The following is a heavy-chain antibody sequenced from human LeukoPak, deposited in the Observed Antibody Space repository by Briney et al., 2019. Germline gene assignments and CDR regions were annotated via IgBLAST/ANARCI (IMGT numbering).Heavy chain of an antibody. CDR1: GFAFSSYW. Sequence: PGGSLRLSCAASGFAFSSYWMTWVRQAPGKGLEWVANINQDGSEKYYVDSVKGRFTISRDNAKNSLNLQMNSLRAEDTAMYYCARGAYRFHFWGQGTLVTVSS. J-gene: IGHJ4*02. D-gene: IGHD5-12*01. CDR2: INQDGSEK. CDR3: ARGAYRFHF. V-gene: IGHV3-7*03.